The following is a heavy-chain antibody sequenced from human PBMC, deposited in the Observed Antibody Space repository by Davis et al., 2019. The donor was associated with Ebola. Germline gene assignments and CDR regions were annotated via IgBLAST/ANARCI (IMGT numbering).Heavy chain of an antibody. CDR2: IYHSGST. Sequence: PSETLSLTCAVSGGSISSSNWWSWVRQPPGKGLEWIGEIYHSGSTNYNPSLKSRVTISVDKSKNQFSLKLSSVTAADKAVYYCARGPRGKRSYMDVWGKGTTVTVSS. J-gene: IGHJ6*03. CDR1: GGSISSSNW. V-gene: IGHV4-4*02. CDR3: ARGPRGKRSYMDV. D-gene: IGHD4-23*01.